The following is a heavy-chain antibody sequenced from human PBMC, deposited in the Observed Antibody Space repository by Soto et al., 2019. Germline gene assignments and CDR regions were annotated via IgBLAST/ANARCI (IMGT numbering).Heavy chain of an antibody. CDR2: MNPINGAT. J-gene: IGHJ6*02. Sequence: ASVKVSCKASGYDFTAYDINWVRQASGQGLEWMGWMNPINGATGSARRFQGRVSMTRNTATGTAYLELTSLRSDDTAVYYCGRGPSPRAPAGGTPYCYAMDVWGQGTTVTV. CDR1: GYDFTAYD. V-gene: IGHV1-8*02. D-gene: IGHD6-13*01. CDR3: GRGPSPRAPAGGTPYCYAMDV.